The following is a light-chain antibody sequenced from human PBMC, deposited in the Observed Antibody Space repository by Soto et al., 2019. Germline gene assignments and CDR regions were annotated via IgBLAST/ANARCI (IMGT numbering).Light chain of an antibody. J-gene: IGKJ2*01. Sequence: DIQMNQSPSSLSASVGDRVTITCRASQSISSYLNWYQQKPGKAPMLLIYAASSLQSEVPSRFSGSGSGTDFTLTISSLQPEDFATYYCQQSYSTPYTFGQGTKLEIK. CDR3: QQSYSTPYT. V-gene: IGKV1-39*01. CDR1: QSISSY. CDR2: AAS.